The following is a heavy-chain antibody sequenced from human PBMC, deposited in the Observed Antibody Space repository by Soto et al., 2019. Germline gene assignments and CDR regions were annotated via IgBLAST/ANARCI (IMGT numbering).Heavy chain of an antibody. CDR1: GGSISSCGYS. D-gene: IGHD2-2*01. Sequence: LQLQESASGLLKPSQTLSLTCGVSGGSISSCGYSWNWLRQPPGKGLEWSGYISPSVSTYFNPSLTRRVTISVDRSKNQFSLKLSSVTAVDTAVYYCARVPDRLGQGTLVTVSS. CDR2: ISPSVST. CDR3: ARVPDR. J-gene: IGHJ5*02. V-gene: IGHV4-30-2*01.